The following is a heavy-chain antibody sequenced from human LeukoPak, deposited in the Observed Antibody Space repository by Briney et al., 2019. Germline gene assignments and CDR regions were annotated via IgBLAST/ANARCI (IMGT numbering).Heavy chain of an antibody. CDR3: ASRIYSYGYDFDY. CDR1: GGSISSSSYF. D-gene: IGHD5-18*01. J-gene: IGHJ4*02. Sequence: PSETLSLTCTVSGGSISSSSYFWGWIRQPPGKGLEWIGSIYHSGSTYYNPSLKSRVTISVDTSKNQFSLKLSSVTAADTAVYYCASRIYSYGYDFDYWGQGTLVTVSS. CDR2: IYHSGST. V-gene: IGHV4-39*07.